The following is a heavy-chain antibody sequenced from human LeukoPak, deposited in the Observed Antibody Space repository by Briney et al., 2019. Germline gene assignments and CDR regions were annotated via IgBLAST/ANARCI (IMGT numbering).Heavy chain of an antibody. V-gene: IGHV4-39*01. CDR2: SYYSGTN. J-gene: IGHJ5*02. Sequence: AETLSLTCTVSGGSISSSSYYWGWIGQPPGKGLEWTVSSYYSGTNYYNPSLRSRLTISVDTSKNQFSLKMSSVTAADTAVYYCARRACSSTSCYRNAFDPWGQGTLVTVSS. CDR3: ARRACSSTSCYRNAFDP. D-gene: IGHD2-2*02. CDR1: GGSISSSSYY.